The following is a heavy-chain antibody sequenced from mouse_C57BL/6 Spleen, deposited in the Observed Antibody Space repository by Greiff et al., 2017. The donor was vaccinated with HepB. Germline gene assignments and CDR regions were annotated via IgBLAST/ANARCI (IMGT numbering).Heavy chain of an antibody. J-gene: IGHJ4*01. D-gene: IGHD2-3*01. CDR3: ARGMDLGFYAMDY. Sequence: QVQLQQSGAELVKPGASVKISCKASGYAFSSYWMNWVKQRPGKGLEWIGQIYPGDGDTNYNGKFKGKATLTADKSSSTAYMQLSSLTSEDSAVYFCARGMDLGFYAMDYWGQGTSVTVSS. CDR2: IYPGDGDT. V-gene: IGHV1-80*01. CDR1: GYAFSSYW.